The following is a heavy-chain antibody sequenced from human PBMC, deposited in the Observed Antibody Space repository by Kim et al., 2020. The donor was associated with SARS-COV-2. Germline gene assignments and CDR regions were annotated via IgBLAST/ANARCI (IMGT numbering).Heavy chain of an antibody. CDR2: RNPDSCNT. D-gene: IGHD6-19*01. CDR3: ARWEGIGWSVDY. CDR1: GYTFISYD. Sequence: ASVKVCCKASGYTFISYDINWVRQAPGQWLEWMGWRNPDSCNTDSAQKFQGIITMTRNSSISTAKIDLSSVRFEDTAVYFGARWEGIGWSVDYCGQGNLV. V-gene: IGHV1-8*01. J-gene: IGHJ4*02.